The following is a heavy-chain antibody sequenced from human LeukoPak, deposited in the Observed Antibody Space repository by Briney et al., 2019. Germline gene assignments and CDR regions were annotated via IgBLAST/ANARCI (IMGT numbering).Heavy chain of an antibody. CDR2: ISSSGSTI. CDR3: ARGEYDSSGYYAGY. Sequence: GGSLRLSCAASGFTFSSYEMNWVRQAPGKGLEWVSYISSSGSTIYYADSVKGRFTISRDNAKNSLYLQMSSLRAEDTAVYYCARGEYDSSGYYAGYWGQGTLVTVSS. J-gene: IGHJ4*02. D-gene: IGHD3-22*01. V-gene: IGHV3-48*03. CDR1: GFTFSSYE.